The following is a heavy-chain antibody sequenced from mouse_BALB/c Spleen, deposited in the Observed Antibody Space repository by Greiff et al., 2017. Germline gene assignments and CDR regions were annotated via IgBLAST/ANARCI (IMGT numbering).Heavy chain of an antibody. CDR1: GFTFSSYA. CDR2: ISSGGSYT. J-gene: IGHJ2*01. D-gene: IGHD1-1*01. CDR3: ARQRDDYGSSYAYFDY. Sequence: EVQGVESGGGLVKPGGSLTLSCAASGFTFSSYAMSWVRQTPEKRLEGVATISSGGSYTYYPDSVKGRFTISSDNAKNTLYLQMSSLRSEDTAKYYGARQRDDYGSSYAYFDYWGQGTTLTVSS. V-gene: IGHV5-9-3*01.